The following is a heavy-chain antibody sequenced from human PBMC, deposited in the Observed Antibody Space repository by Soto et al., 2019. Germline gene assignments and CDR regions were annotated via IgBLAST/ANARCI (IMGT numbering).Heavy chain of an antibody. CDR2: INSDGSIT. CDR1: GFTFSTYW. V-gene: IGHV3-74*01. CDR3: ARSTWQNYFDY. J-gene: IGHJ4*02. Sequence: EVQLVESGGGLVQPGGSLRLSCAASGFTFSTYWMHWVRQAPGTGLVWVSRINSDGSITNCAYSVKGRFSISRDNAKNTLYLQTSGLRAEDSSVYYGARSTWQNYFDYWGQGTLVTVSS.